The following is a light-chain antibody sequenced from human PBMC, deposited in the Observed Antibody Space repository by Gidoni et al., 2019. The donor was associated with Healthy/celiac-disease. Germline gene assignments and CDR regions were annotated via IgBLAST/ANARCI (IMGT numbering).Light chain of an antibody. CDR1: QSISSG. J-gene: IGKJ2*01. CDR2: KAS. CDR3: QQYNSYYT. Sequence: DIQMNQSPSTLSASVGDRVTITCRASQSISSGLAGYQQKPWKAPKILLYKASSLESGVTSRFSGSGSGTEFSLTFSSLQPDAFATYYCQQYNSYYTFGQGTKSGDQT. V-gene: IGKV1-5*03.